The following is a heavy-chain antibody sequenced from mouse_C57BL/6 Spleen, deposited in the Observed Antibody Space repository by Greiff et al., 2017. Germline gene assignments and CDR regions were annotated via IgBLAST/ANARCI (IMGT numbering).Heavy chain of an antibody. CDR3: ARSPYHRGYYFDY. D-gene: IGHD2-10*01. Sequence: QVHVKQPGTELVKPGASVKLSCKASGYTFTSYWMHWVKQRPGQGLEWIGNINPSNGGTNYNEKFKSKATLTVDKSSSTAYMQLSSLTSEDSAVYYCARSPYHRGYYFDYWGQGTTLTVSS. CDR2: INPSNGGT. CDR1: GYTFTSYW. V-gene: IGHV1-53*01. J-gene: IGHJ2*01.